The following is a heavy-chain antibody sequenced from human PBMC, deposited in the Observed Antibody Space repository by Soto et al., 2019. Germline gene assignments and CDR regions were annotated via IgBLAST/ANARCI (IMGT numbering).Heavy chain of an antibody. J-gene: IGHJ1*01. V-gene: IGHV1-3*04. CDR1: GYTFTTYD. Sequence: QVQLVQSGAEVQRPGASVKGSCQASGYTFTTYDMHWVRQAPGQSLEWMGWIKTATGHAKYSQKFQDRVTMTRGTAAGTGQMEFSSLRSEDTAVYFCVVSTGWWSFLYWGQGSLVTVAS. D-gene: IGHD6-19*01. CDR3: VVSTGWWSFLY. CDR2: IKTATGHA.